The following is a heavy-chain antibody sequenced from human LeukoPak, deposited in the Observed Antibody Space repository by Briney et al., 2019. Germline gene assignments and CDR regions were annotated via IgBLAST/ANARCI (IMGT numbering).Heavy chain of an antibody. J-gene: IGHJ4*02. CDR1: GFTFSSSA. CDR2: ISGGGGST. D-gene: IGHD3-9*01. V-gene: IGHV3-23*01. CDR3: AKGAYYDILTGYCSIDY. Sequence: GGSLRLSCAASGFTFSSSAMSWVRQAPGKGLEWVSAISGGGGSTYYADSVKGRFTISRDNSKNTLYLQMNSLRAEDAAVYYCAKGAYYDILTGYCSIDYWGQGTLVTVSS.